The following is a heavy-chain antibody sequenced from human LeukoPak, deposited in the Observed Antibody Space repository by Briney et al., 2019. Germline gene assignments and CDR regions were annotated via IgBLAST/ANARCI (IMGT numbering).Heavy chain of an antibody. CDR1: RFTFSTYD. CDR2: IRHDESNK. Sequence: GGSLRLSCATSRFTFSTYDMHWVRQAPGKGLEWVAFIRHDESNKYYADSVKGRFTISRDNSKNTLYLQMNSLRPEDTAVYYCAKDQGQYGSGTYYSIDCWGQGTLVTVSS. J-gene: IGHJ4*02. D-gene: IGHD3-10*01. V-gene: IGHV3-30*02. CDR3: AKDQGQYGSGTYYSIDC.